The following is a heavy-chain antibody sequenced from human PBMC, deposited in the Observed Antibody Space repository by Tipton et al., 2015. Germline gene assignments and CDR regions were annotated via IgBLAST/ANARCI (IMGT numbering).Heavy chain of an antibody. CDR1: GGSISSRTYY. Sequence: TLSLTCTVSGGSISSRTYYWGWIRQPPGKGLEWIGYIYYSGSTNYNPSLKSRVTISVDTSKNQFSLKLSSVTAADTAVYYCARVGYYYGSGSYYHYYYYYGMDVWGQGTTVTVSS. D-gene: IGHD3-10*01. CDR2: IYYSGST. CDR3: ARVGYYYGSGSYYHYYYYYGMDV. J-gene: IGHJ6*02. V-gene: IGHV4-61*05.